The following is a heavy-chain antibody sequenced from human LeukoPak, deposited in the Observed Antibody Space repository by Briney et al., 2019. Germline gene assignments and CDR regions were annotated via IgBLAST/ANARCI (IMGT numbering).Heavy chain of an antibody. J-gene: IGHJ4*02. Sequence: SETLSLTCAVYGGSFSGYYWSWIRQPPGKGLEWIGEINHSGSTNYNPSLKSRVTISVGTSKNQFSLKLSSVTAADTAVYYCARGLSAYCSGGSCYSDWGQGTLVTVSS. CDR2: INHSGST. CDR1: GGSFSGYY. D-gene: IGHD2-15*01. CDR3: ARGLSAYCSGGSCYSD. V-gene: IGHV4-34*01.